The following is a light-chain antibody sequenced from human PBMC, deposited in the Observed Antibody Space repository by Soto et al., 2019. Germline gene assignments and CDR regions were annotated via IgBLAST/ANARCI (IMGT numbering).Light chain of an antibody. CDR2: DVS. J-gene: IGLJ2*01. V-gene: IGLV2-14*01. CDR3: SSYTSSSVVV. Sequence: QSALTQPASVSGSPGQSITISCTGTSSDVGGYNYVSWYQQHPGKAPKLMIYDVSNRPSGVSNRFSGSKSGNTASLTISGDQAEDEADYYCSSYTSSSVVVFGGGTQLTVL. CDR1: SSDVGGYNY.